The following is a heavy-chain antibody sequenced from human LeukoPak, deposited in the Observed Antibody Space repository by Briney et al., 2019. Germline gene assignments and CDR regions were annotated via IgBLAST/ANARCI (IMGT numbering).Heavy chain of an antibody. CDR1: GFTFSDYY. CDR2: ISSSGNTI. V-gene: IGHV3-11*01. Sequence: PGGSLRLSCAASGFTFSDYYMSWIRQAPGKGLERVSYISSSGNTIYYADSVKGRFTISRDNAKNSLYLQMNSLRAEDTAVYYCARGGELKRRDYFDYWGQGTLVTVSS. CDR3: ARGGELKRRDYFDY. D-gene: IGHD3-16*01. J-gene: IGHJ4*02.